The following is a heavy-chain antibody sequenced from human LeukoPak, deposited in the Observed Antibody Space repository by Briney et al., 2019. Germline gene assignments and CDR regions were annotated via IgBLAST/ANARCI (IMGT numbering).Heavy chain of an antibody. CDR1: GFTFSSYA. V-gene: IGHV3-23*01. CDR2: ISGSGGST. J-gene: IGHJ4*02. Sequence: GGSLRLSCAASGFTFSSYAMSWVRQAPGKGLEWVSAISGSGGSTYYADSVKGRFTISRDNSKNTVDLLVNSLRAEDTAVYYCARGDDYGDYWGLYWGQGTLVTVSS. D-gene: IGHD4-17*01. CDR3: ARGDDYGDYWGLY.